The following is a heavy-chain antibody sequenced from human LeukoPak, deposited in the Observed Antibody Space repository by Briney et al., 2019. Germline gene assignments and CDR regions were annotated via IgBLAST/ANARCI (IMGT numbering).Heavy chain of an antibody. CDR1: GFTFSSYA. CDR2: ISSSYI. CDR3: AREGLTHDAFDI. V-gene: IGHV3-21*01. D-gene: IGHD4/OR15-4a*01. J-gene: IGHJ3*02. Sequence: GGSLRLSCTASGFTFSSYAMNWVRQAPGKGLEWVSSISSSYIYYADSVKGRFTISRDNAKNSLYLQMNSLRAEDTAVYYCAREGLTHDAFDIWGQGTMVTVSS.